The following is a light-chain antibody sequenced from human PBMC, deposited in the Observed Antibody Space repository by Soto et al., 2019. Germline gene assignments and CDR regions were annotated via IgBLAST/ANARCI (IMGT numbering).Light chain of an antibody. V-gene: IGLV6-57*01. J-gene: IGLJ2*01. CDR2: EDN. Sequence: NFMLTQPHSVSVSPGKTVTISCTRSGGSIASNYVQWHQQRPGSSPTTVIYEDNQSPSGVPDRFSGSVDTSSNSASLTIPGLRTEDEADYFCHSYASDGQVFGGGTKLTVL. CDR1: GGSIASNY. CDR3: HSYASDGQV.